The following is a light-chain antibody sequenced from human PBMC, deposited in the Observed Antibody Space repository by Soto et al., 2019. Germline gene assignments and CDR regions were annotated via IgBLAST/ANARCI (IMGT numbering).Light chain of an antibody. Sequence: EIVLTQSPGTLSLSPGERATLSCRASQSVSSSYLAWYQQKPGQAPRLLIYGASTRATAIPARFSGSGSGTDFTLTISSLQAEDVAVYYCQQYYSTPRTSGQGTKVDIK. CDR3: QQYYSTPRT. J-gene: IGKJ1*01. V-gene: IGKV3-20*01. CDR1: QSVSSSY. CDR2: GAS.